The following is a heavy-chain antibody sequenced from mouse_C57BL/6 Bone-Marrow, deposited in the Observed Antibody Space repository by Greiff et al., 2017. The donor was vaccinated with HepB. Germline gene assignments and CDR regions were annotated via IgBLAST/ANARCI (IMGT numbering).Heavy chain of an antibody. Sequence: VKLLESGPGLVQPSQSLSITCTASGFSLTSYGVHWVRQSPGKGLEWLGVIWSGGSTDYNAAFISRLNISKDNSKSQVFFKMNSLQADDTAIYYCDRKGTFYLDYWGQGTTLTVSS. CDR3: DRKGTFYLDY. V-gene: IGHV2-2*01. CDR1: GFSLTSYG. D-gene: IGHD3-3*01. CDR2: IWSGGST. J-gene: IGHJ2*01.